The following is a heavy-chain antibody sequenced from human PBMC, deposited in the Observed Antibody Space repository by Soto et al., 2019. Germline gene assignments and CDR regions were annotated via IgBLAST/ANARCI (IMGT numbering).Heavy chain of an antibody. Sequence: QVQLVESGGGVVQPGRSLRLSCAASGFTFSSYGMHWVRQAPGKGLEWVALISYEGSNTYYADSVRGRFTISRDNAKNTLYLQMNSLRPEDSGVYFCARVTPGNNLYYFSGLDVWGQGTSVTVSS. CDR2: ISYEGSNT. J-gene: IGHJ6*02. CDR3: ARVTPGNNLYYFSGLDV. CDR1: GFTFSSYG. D-gene: IGHD1-1*01. V-gene: IGHV3-30*03.